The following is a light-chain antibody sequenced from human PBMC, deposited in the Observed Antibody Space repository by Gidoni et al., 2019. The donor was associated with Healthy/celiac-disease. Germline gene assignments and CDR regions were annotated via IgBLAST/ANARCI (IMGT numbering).Light chain of an antibody. CDR2: SNN. Sequence: QSVLTQPPSASGSPGQRVTITCSGSSSNIGSNTVTWYQQLPGTAPKLLIYSNNQRPSGVPDRFSCSKSGTSASLAISGLQSEDEAYYYCAAWDDSLNGWVFGGGTKLTVL. CDR1: SSNIGSNT. V-gene: IGLV1-44*01. CDR3: AAWDDSLNGWV. J-gene: IGLJ3*02.